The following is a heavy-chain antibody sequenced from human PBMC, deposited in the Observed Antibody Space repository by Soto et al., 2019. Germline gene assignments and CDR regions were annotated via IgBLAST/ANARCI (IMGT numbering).Heavy chain of an antibody. CDR3: TRDKPLPYNSNSGKGYYGMDV. J-gene: IGHJ6*02. CDR2: IYYNSGST. D-gene: IGHD1-20*01. CDR1: GGPIRGVGYF. V-gene: IGHV4-31*03. Sequence: QVRLQKSAQELWKPSRPRSSPSFVPGGPIRGVGYFWSGFRKPPGKGLGWIGNIYYNSGSTYNTPSLKGRVSIAVDASKNQFSLDLRSVTAADTAVYFCTRDKPLPYNSNSGKGYYGMDVWGQGTTVIVS.